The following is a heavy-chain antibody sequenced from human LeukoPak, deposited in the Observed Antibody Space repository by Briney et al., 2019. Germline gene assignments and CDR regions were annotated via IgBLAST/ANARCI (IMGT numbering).Heavy chain of an antibody. D-gene: IGHD2-8*01. CDR3: ARGRQGVGTFDY. V-gene: IGHV1-46*01. J-gene: IGHJ4*02. CDR1: GYSFTSYY. Sequence: GESLKISCKGSGYSFTSYYMHWVRQAPGQGLEWMGIINPSGGSTSYAQKFQGRVTMTRDTSTSTVYMELSSLRSEDTAVYYCARGRQGVGTFDYWGQGTLVTVSS. CDR2: INPSGGST.